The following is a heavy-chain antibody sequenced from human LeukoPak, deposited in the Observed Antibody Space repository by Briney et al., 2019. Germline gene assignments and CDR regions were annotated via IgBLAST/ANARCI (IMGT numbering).Heavy chain of an antibody. V-gene: IGHV4-34*01. CDR2: INHSGST. CDR1: GGSFSGYY. CDR3: ARAGYYGSGSPLQIYYYGMDV. Sequence: SETLSLTCAVYGGSFSGYYWSWIRQPPGKGLEWTGEINHSGSTNYNPSLKSRVTISVDTSKNQFSLKLSSVTAADTAVYYCARAGYYGSGSPLQIYYYGMDVWGQGTTVTVSS. D-gene: IGHD3-10*01. J-gene: IGHJ6*02.